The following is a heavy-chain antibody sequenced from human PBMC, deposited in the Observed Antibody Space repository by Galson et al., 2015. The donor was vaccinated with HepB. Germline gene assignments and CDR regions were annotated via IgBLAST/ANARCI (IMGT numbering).Heavy chain of an antibody. J-gene: IGHJ4*02. D-gene: IGHD3-16*01. CDR2: ISYDGSNK. Sequence: SLRLSCAASGFTFSSYAMHWVRQAPGKGLEWVAVISYDGSNKYYADSVKGRFTISRDNSKNTLYLQMNSLRAEDTAVYYCARDTAPVLRGTFDYWGQGTLVTVSS. CDR3: ARDTAPVLRGTFDY. V-gene: IGHV3-30-3*01. CDR1: GFTFSSYA.